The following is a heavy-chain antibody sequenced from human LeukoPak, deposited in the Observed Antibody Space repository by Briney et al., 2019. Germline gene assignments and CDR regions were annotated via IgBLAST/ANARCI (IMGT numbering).Heavy chain of an antibody. J-gene: IGHJ4*02. CDR1: GFTFSSYA. CDR2: ISSNGGST. D-gene: IGHD1-26*01. CDR3: ARDRAYYFDY. Sequence: GSLRLSCAASGFTFSSYAMHWVRQAPGKGLEYVSAISSNGGSTYYANSVKGRFTISRDNSKNTLYLQMNSLRAEDTAVYYCARDRAYYFDYWGQGTLVTVSS. V-gene: IGHV3-64*01.